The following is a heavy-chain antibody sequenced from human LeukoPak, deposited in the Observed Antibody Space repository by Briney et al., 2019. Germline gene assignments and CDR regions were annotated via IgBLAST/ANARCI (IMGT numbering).Heavy chain of an antibody. V-gene: IGHV3-23*01. CDR1: GFTFRSYA. D-gene: IGHD3-10*01. Sequence: GGSLRLSCAGSGFTFRSYAMSWVRQSPGKGLEWVSAIGGSGGTTYYADSVKGRFTISRDNSKNTLYLQMNSLRAEDTALYYCSKDRGGTLGDYFDYWGQGTLVTVSP. J-gene: IGHJ4*02. CDR3: SKDRGGTLGDYFDY. CDR2: IGGSGGTT.